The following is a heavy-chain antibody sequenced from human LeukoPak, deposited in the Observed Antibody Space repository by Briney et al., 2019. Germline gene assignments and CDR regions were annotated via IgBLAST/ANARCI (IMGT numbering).Heavy chain of an antibody. CDR3: AKEMILYYYYYMDV. V-gene: IGHV3-23*01. CDR2: ISPSGDIT. D-gene: IGHD3-22*01. Sequence: GGSLRLSCAGSGFTFSSYSMNWVRQAPGKGLEWVSGISPSGDITYYADSVKGRFTISRDNSKNTLYLQMNSLRGEDTAVYYCAKEMILYYYYYMDVWGKGTTVTISS. CDR1: GFTFSSYS. J-gene: IGHJ6*03.